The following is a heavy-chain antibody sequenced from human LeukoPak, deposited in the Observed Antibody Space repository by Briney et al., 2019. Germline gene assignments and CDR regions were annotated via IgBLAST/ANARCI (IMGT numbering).Heavy chain of an antibody. J-gene: IGHJ4*02. D-gene: IGHD6-25*01. CDR3: ARGTGYNTGRSVDY. CDR1: GFTFSSYS. V-gene: IGHV3-23*01. CDR2: ISGSGGST. Sequence: GGSLRLSCTASGFTFSSYSMTWVRQAPGKGLEWVSAISGSGGSTYYADSVKGRFTISRDNSENTLYLQMNSLRAEDTAVYYCARGTGYNTGRSVDYWGQGTLVTASS.